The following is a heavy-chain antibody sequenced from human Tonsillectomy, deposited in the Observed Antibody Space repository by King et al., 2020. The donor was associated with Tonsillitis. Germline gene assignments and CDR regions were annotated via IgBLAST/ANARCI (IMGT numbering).Heavy chain of an antibody. CDR3: ARGNNSGYALYS. D-gene: IGHD3-9*01. CDR1: GGSFSNYY. Sequence: VQLQQWGAGLLKPSETLSLTCAVYGGSFSNYYWSWIRQPPGKGLEWIGEANHSGGTDYNPSLKSRVTISVDTSKNEISLKLSSVTAADTAIYYCARGNNSGYALYSWGQGTLVTVSS. J-gene: IGHJ4*02. CDR2: ANHSGGT. V-gene: IGHV4-34*01.